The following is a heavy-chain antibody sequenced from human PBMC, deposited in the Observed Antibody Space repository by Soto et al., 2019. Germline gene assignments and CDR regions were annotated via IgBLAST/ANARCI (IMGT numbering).Heavy chain of an antibody. CDR1: GYTLTELS. J-gene: IGHJ4*02. Sequence: ASVKVSCKVSGYTLTELSMHWVRQAPGKGLEWMGGFDPEDGETIYAQKFQGRVTMTEDASTDTAYMELSSLRSEDTAVYYCATYHDSSGYYVGGRFDYRGQGTLVTVSS. CDR2: FDPEDGET. CDR3: ATYHDSSGYYVGGRFDY. V-gene: IGHV1-24*01. D-gene: IGHD3-22*01.